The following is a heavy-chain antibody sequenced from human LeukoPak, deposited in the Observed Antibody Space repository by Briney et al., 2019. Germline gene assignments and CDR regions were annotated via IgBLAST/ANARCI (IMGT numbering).Heavy chain of an antibody. CDR3: TRGGGGSFPHY. D-gene: IGHD2-21*01. CDR2: IYSGGST. J-gene: IGHJ4*02. Sequence: PGGSLRLSCAASGFTVSSNFLSWVRQPPGKGLEWVSDIYSGGSTYYADSVKGRFTISRDNSKNTLYLQMNSLRAEDTAVYYCTRGGGGSFPHYWGPGTLVTVSS. V-gene: IGHV3-53*01. CDR1: GFTVSSNF.